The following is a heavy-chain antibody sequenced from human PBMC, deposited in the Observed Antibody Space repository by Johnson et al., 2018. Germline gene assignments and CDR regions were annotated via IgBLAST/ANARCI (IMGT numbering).Heavy chain of an antibody. CDR2: TEHDGDEK. CDR1: GFTFSRYW. J-gene: IGHJ6*02. Sequence: VQLVESGGGLVQPGGSLRLSCIASGFTFSRYWMNWVRQAPGKGLEWVANTEHDGDEKFYVNSVKGRFTISRDNAKNSLSLQMNSLRAEDTAVYYWAREGRGRSWYSFNYYYGMDVWGQGTTVTVSS. V-gene: IGHV3-7*01. CDR3: AREGRGRSWYSFNYYYGMDV. D-gene: IGHD6-13*01.